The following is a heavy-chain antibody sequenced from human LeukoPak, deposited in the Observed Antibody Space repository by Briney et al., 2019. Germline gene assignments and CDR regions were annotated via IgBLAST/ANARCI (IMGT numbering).Heavy chain of an antibody. V-gene: IGHV1-8*03. CDR2: MDPNSGII. J-gene: IGHJ4*02. Sequence: ASVKVSCKASGYTFTNYDINWVRQAAGQGLEWMGWMDPNSGIIGYPQKFQGRVTITRNTSINTAYLGLSSLRSDDTAVYYCARGRSDRDLSFDSWGQGTLVTVSS. CDR3: ARGRSDRDLSFDS. D-gene: IGHD2/OR15-2a*01. CDR1: GYTFTNYD.